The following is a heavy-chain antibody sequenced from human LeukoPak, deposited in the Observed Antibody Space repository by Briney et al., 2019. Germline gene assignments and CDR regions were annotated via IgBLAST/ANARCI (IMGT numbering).Heavy chain of an antibody. D-gene: IGHD4-11*01. CDR1: GFTFSTYG. V-gene: IGHV3-30*18. CDR2: ISYDGSNK. J-gene: IGHJ4*02. CDR3: AKDRHDYSNSFDY. Sequence: GGSLRLSCAASGFTFSTYGMHWVRQAPGKGLEWVAFISYDGSNKYYADSVKGRFTISRDNSKNALYLQRNRLRAEDTAVFYCAKDRHDYSNSFDYWGQGTLVTVSS.